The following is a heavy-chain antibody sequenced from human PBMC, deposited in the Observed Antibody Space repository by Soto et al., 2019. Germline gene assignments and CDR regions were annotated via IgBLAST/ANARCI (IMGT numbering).Heavy chain of an antibody. CDR2: IYYSGST. V-gene: IGHV4-59*08. Sequence: SETLSLTCTVSGGSISSYYWSWIRQPPGKGLEWIGYIYYSGSTNYNPSLKSRVTISVDTSKNQFSLKLSSVTAADTAVYYFASGYYDILTGYYISPFDYWGQGTLVTVSS. D-gene: IGHD3-9*01. CDR3: ASGYYDILTGYYISPFDY. CDR1: GGSISSYY. J-gene: IGHJ4*02.